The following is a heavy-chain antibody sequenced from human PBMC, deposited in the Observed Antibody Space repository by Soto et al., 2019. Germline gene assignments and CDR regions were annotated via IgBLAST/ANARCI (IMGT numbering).Heavy chain of an antibody. V-gene: IGHV1-2*02. J-gene: IGHJ5*02. CDR1: GYSFIDYY. D-gene: IGHD3-10*01. Sequence: EASVKVSCKAFGYSFIDYYIHWVRQAPGQGLEWMGWINPKSGASNYAQKFQGRVNMTGDTSLSAAYMELSSLTADDTAVYYCTIELSTYNWFDPWGQGTQVTFSS. CDR2: INPKSGAS. CDR3: TIELSTYNWFDP.